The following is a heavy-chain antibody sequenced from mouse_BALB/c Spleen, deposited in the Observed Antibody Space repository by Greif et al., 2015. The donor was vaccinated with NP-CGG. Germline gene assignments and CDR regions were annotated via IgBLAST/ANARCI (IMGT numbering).Heavy chain of an antibody. CDR1: GFTFSSYT. V-gene: IGHV5-6-4*01. J-gene: IGHJ4*01. CDR3: TREGVPFDAMDD. Sequence: VQLKESGGGLVKPGGSLKLSCAASGFTFSSYTMSWVRQTPEKRLEWVATISSGGSYTYYPDSVKGRFTISRDNAKNTLYLQMSRLKSEDTAMYYCTREGVPFDAMDDWGQGTSVTVAS. D-gene: IGHD2-14*01. CDR2: ISSGGSYT.